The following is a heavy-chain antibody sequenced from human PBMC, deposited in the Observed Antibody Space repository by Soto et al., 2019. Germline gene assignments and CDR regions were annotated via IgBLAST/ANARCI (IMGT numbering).Heavy chain of an antibody. J-gene: IGHJ4*02. CDR3: AKQVRDGTSSPYYFDY. D-gene: IGHD6-6*01. V-gene: IGHV3-23*01. Sequence: LRLSCSATGFTFGFNALSWVRQAPGKGLEWVSSISAGGVSTNYADSVRGRFTISRDNSKNTLSLQMNSLRAEDTAVYYCAKQVRDGTSSPYYFDYWGQGTLVTVSS. CDR1: GFTFGFNA. CDR2: ISAGGVST.